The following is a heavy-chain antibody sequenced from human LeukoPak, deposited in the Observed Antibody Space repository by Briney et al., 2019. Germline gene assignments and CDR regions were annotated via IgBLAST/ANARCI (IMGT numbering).Heavy chain of an antibody. CDR2: ISSSSSTI. D-gene: IGHD6-19*01. CDR1: GFTFSSYS. J-gene: IGHJ4*02. CDR3: ARVSGQWLVPYYFDY. V-gene: IGHV3-48*02. Sequence: PGGSLRLSCAASGFTFSSYSMNWVRQAPEKGLEWVSYISSSSSTIYYADSVKGRFTISRDNAKNSLYLQMNSLRDEDTAVYYCARVSGQWLVPYYFDYWGQGTLVTVSS.